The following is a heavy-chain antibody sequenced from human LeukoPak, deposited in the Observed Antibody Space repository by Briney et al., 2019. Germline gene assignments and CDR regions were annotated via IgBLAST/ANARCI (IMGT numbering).Heavy chain of an antibody. Sequence: GSSVKVSSTASGGTFISYAISWVRQAPGQGLEWMGGIIPIFGTANYAQKFQGRVTITADESTSTAYMELSSLRSEDTAVYYCARVYDIFGSGSHSDFWGQGTLVTVSS. CDR2: IIPIFGTA. J-gene: IGHJ4*02. CDR3: ARVYDIFGSGSHSDF. CDR1: GGTFISYA. V-gene: IGHV1-69*01. D-gene: IGHD3-10*01.